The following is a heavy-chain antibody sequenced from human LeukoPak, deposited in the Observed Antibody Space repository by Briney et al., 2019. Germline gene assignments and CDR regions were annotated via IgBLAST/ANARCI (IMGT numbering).Heavy chain of an antibody. CDR1: GFTFSSYA. D-gene: IGHD3-9*01. V-gene: IGHV3-30*04. CDR2: ISYDGSNK. J-gene: IGHJ5*02. CDR3: ARSPYDILTGYYPHWFDP. Sequence: LRLSCAASGFTFSSYAMHWVRQAPGKGLEWVAVISYDGSNKYYADSVKGRFTISRDNSKNTLYLQMNSLRAEDTAVYYCARSPYDILTGYYPHWFDPWGQGTLVTVSS.